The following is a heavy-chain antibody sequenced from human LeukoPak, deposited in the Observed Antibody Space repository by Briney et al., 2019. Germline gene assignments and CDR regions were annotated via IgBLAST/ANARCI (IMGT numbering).Heavy chain of an antibody. Sequence: GGSLRLSCAASGFTFSSYGMHWVRQAPGKGLEWVSYISSSSTIYYADSVKGRFTISRDNAKNSLYLQMNSLRAEDTAVYYCARSRYLDIVVVPAAGRDYWGQGTLVTVSS. J-gene: IGHJ4*02. D-gene: IGHD2-2*03. CDR1: GFTFSSYG. CDR2: ISSSSTI. V-gene: IGHV3-48*01. CDR3: ARSRYLDIVVVPAAGRDY.